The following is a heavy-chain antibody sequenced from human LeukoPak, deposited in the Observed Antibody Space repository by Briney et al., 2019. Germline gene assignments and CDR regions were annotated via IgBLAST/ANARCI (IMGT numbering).Heavy chain of an antibody. CDR1: GYTFTSYG. D-gene: IGHD2-15*01. CDR3: ARDLRRVVVVVAAIQSWFDP. V-gene: IGHV1-18*01. CDR2: ISAYNGNT. J-gene: IGHJ5*02. Sequence: ASVKVSCKASGYTFTSYGISWVRQAPGQGLEWMGWISAYNGNTNYAQKLQGRVTMTTDTSTSTAYMELGSLRSDDTAVYYCARDLRRVVVVVAAIQSWFDPWGQGTLVTVSS.